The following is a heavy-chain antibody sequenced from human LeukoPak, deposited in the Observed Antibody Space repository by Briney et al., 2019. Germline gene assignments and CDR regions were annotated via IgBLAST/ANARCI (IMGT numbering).Heavy chain of an antibody. Sequence: PSETLSLTCTVSGGSISSGSYYWRWIRQPAGKGLEWIGRIYTSGSTNYNPSLKSRVTISVDTSKYQFSLKLSPVTAADTAVYYCASGAAPPDYYDSSGSYFQHWGQGTLVTVSS. J-gene: IGHJ1*01. CDR3: ASGAAPPDYYDSSGSYFQH. V-gene: IGHV4-61*02. CDR1: GGSISSGSYY. CDR2: IYTSGST. D-gene: IGHD3-22*01.